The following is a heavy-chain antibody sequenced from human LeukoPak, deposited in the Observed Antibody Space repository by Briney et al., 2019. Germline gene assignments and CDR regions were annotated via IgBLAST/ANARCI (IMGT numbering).Heavy chain of an antibody. V-gene: IGHV3-30*02. Sequence: PGGSLRLSCAASGFTFSSYGMHWVRQAPGKGLEWVAFIRYDGSNKYYADSVKGRFTISRDNSKNTLYLQMNSLRAEDTAVYCCAKVRAGYYDFWSGSLPGHDAFDIWGQGTMVTVSS. D-gene: IGHD3-3*01. CDR1: GFTFSSYG. CDR3: AKVRAGYYDFWSGSLPGHDAFDI. J-gene: IGHJ3*02. CDR2: IRYDGSNK.